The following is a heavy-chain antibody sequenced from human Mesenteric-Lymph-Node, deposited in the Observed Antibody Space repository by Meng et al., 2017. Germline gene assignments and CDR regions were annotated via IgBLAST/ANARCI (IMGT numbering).Heavy chain of an antibody. J-gene: IGHJ4*02. CDR1: GYTFTGYY. CDR3: AAFYYESSGYFRADY. D-gene: IGHD3-22*01. CDR2: INLNRGGT. Sequence: QVQLVQSGAEVKKPGASVKVSCKASGYTFTGYYIHWVRQAPGQGLEWMGRINLNRGGTNYAQKFQGRVTMTWDTSISAAQMELSSLRSDDTAVYYCAAFYYESSGYFRADYWGQGILVTVSS. V-gene: IGHV1-2*06.